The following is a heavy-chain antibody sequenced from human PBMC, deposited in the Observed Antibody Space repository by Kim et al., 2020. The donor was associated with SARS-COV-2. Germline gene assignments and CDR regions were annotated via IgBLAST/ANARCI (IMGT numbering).Heavy chain of an antibody. CDR1: GDRFRSFV. Sequence: SVKVSCKASGDRFRSFVISWVRQAPGQGLECMGGIIPMFGTSNYAQKFRGRVTITADESTSTVYLELNSLTPDDTAVYYCARDLDSIGVVCHEGWGQGT. CDR2: IIPMFGTS. V-gene: IGHV1-69*13. J-gene: IGHJ4*02. D-gene: IGHD2-8*02. CDR3: ARDLDSIGVVCHEG.